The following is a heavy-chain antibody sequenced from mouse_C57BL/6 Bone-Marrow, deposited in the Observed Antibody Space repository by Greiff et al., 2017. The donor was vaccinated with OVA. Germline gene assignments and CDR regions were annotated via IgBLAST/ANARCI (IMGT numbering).Heavy chain of an antibody. CDR3: TRDYYGSPFDY. CDR1: GFTFSSYA. J-gene: IGHJ2*01. CDR2: ISSGGDYI. V-gene: IGHV5-9-1*02. Sequence: EVQRVESGEGLVKPGGSLKLSCAASGFTFSSYAISWVRQTPEKRLEWVAYISSGGDYIYYADTVKGRFTISRDNARNTLYLQMSSLKSEDTAMYYCTRDYYGSPFDYWGQGTTLTVSS. D-gene: IGHD1-1*01.